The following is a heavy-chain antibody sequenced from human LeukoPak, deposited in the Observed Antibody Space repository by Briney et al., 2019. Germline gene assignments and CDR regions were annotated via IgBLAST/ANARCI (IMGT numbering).Heavy chain of an antibody. J-gene: IGHJ4*02. CDR3: ARSLPYGTTWYGRSDF. Sequence: GGSLRLSCAASGFTFSSYAMHWVRQAPGKGLEWVAVISYDGSNKYYADSVKGRFTISRDNSKNTLYLQMNSLRAEDTAIYYCARSLPYGTTWYGRSDFWGQGTLDTVSS. CDR2: ISYDGSNK. CDR1: GFTFSSYA. V-gene: IGHV3-30*04. D-gene: IGHD6-13*01.